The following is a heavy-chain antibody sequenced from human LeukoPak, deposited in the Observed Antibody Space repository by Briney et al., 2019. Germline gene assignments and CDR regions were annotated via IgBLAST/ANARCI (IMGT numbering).Heavy chain of an antibody. J-gene: IGHJ4*02. CDR2: INHSGST. CDR1: GFTVSSNY. Sequence: GSLRLSCAASGFTVSSNYMSWVRQPPGKGLEWIGEINHSGSTNYNPSLKSRVTISVDTSKNQFSLKLSSVTAADTAVYYCARGRSGSYYRIEYYFDYWGQGTLVTVSS. CDR3: ARGRSGSYYRIEYYFDY. V-gene: IGHV4-34*01. D-gene: IGHD1-26*01.